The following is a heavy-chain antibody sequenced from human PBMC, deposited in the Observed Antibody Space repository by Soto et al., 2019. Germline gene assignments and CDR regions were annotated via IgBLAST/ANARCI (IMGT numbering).Heavy chain of an antibody. CDR1: GGSVSSGSYY. CDR2: INHSGST. Sequence: SETLSLTCTVSGGSVSSGSYYWSWIRQPPGKGLEWIGEINHSGSTNYNPSLKSRVTISVDTSKNQFSLKLSSVTAADTAVYYCARGHVTDTILGARNYYYGMDVWGQGTTVTVSS. CDR3: ARGHVTDTILGARNYYYGMDV. J-gene: IGHJ6*02. D-gene: IGHD2-21*02. V-gene: IGHV4-61*01.